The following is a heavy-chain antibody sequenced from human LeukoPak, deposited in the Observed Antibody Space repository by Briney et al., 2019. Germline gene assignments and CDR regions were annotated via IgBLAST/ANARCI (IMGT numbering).Heavy chain of an antibody. CDR3: SRGPSITMVRGGQWYYYMDV. CDR1: GYTFSSYY. Sequence: ASVKVSCKASGYTFSSYYIHWVRQAPGRGLEWMGLINPSGGSTNYAQKFQGRVTMTRDTSTSTVHMELSSLRSEDTAVYYCSRGPSITMVRGGQWYYYMDVWGKGTTVTIPS. D-gene: IGHD3-10*01. J-gene: IGHJ6*03. V-gene: IGHV1-46*01. CDR2: INPSGGST.